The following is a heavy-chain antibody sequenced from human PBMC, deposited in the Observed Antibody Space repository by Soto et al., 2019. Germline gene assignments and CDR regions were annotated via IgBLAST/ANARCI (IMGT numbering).Heavy chain of an antibody. V-gene: IGHV3-23*01. D-gene: IGHD6-13*01. Sequence: GGSLRLSCAASGFTFSSYAMIWVRQAPGKGLEWVSAISGSGGSTYYADSVKGRFTISRDNSKNTLFLQMNSLRAEDTAVYYCAKDIAAAPFQSLAFDFWGQGTMVTVSS. J-gene: IGHJ3*01. CDR2: ISGSGGST. CDR1: GFTFSSYA. CDR3: AKDIAAAPFQSLAFDF.